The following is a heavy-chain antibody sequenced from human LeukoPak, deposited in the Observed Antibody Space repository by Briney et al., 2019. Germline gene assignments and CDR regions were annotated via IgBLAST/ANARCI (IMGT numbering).Heavy chain of an antibody. CDR2: IYYSRST. Sequence: PSETLSLTCTVSGGSISSGGYYWSWIRQHPGKGLEWIGYIYYSRSTYYNPSLKSRVTISVDTSKNQFSLKLSSVTAADTAVYYCAREGVLTGLIWGQGTMVTVSS. D-gene: IGHD1-20*01. CDR3: AREGVLTGLI. V-gene: IGHV4-31*03. CDR1: GGSISSGGYY. J-gene: IGHJ3*02.